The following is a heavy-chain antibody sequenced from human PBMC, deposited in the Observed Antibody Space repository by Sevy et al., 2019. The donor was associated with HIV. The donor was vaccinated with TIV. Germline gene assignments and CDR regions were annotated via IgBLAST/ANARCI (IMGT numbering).Heavy chain of an antibody. CDR1: GFIFSKFA. CDR2: VSGNDGST. CDR3: AKDFSYGGNSWNFDF. D-gene: IGHD4-17*01. V-gene: IGHV3-23*01. Sequence: GGSLRLSCAASGFIFSKFALSWVRQAAGRGLEWVSAVSGNDGSTYYAASVKGRFTISRDISENMLYLQMNSLSAEDTAVYYCAKDFSYGGNSWNFDFWGQGTLVTVSS. J-gene: IGHJ4*02.